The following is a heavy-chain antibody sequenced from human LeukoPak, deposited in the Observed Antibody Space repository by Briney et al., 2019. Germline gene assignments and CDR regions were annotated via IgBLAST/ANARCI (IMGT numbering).Heavy chain of an antibody. CDR1: GYTFTGYY. V-gene: IGHV1-2*02. J-gene: IGHJ6*03. CDR2: INPNSGGT. CDR3: ARGYIMDYYMDV. Sequence: ASVKVSCKASGYTFTGYYMHWVLQAPGQGLEWMGWINPNSGGTNYAQKFQGRVTMTRDTSISTAYMELSRLRSDDTAVYYCARGYIMDYYMDVWGKGTTVTVSS. D-gene: IGHD1-1*01.